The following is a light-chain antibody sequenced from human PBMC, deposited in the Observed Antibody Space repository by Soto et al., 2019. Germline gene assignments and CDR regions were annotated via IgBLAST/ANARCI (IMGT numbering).Light chain of an antibody. Sequence: QAVVTQEPSLTVSPGVTVTLTCASSTGAVTNYNYPSWFQQKPGQAPRALVYSTTQKHPWTPARFSGPLLGDKAALTLSGVLPEDEAEYSCLLHFGGAGVFGGGTKLTVL. CDR1: TGAVTNYNY. CDR3: LLHFGGAGV. CDR2: STT. J-gene: IGLJ3*02. V-gene: IGLV7-43*01.